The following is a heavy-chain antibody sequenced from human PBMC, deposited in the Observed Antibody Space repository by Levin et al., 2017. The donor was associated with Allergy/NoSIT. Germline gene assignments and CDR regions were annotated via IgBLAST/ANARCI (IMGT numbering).Heavy chain of an antibody. D-gene: IGHD3-22*01. CDR2: IYYSGST. Sequence: SETLSLTCTVSGGSISSYYWSWIRQPPGKGLEWIGYIYYSGSTNYNPSLKRRVTISVDTSKNQFSLKLSSVTAADTAVYYCARSYYDSSGYCFDYWGQGTLVTVSS. J-gene: IGHJ4*02. CDR3: ARSYYDSSGYCFDY. V-gene: IGHV4-59*01. CDR1: GGSISSYY.